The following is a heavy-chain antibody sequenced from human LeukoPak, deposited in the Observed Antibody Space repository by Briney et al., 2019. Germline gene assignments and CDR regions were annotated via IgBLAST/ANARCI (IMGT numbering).Heavy chain of an antibody. CDR3: ARAGEMATTFDY. Sequence: PGGSLRLSCAASGFTLSNFWMSWVRQAPGKGLEWVANIKQDGSETYYVDSVKGRFTISRDNAKNSLYLQMNSLRAEDTAVYYCARAGEMATTFDYWGQGTLVTVSS. J-gene: IGHJ4*02. D-gene: IGHD5-24*01. CDR2: IKQDGSET. V-gene: IGHV3-7*03. CDR1: GFTLSNFW.